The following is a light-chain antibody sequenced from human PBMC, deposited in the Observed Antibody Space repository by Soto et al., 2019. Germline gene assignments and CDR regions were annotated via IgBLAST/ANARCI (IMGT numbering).Light chain of an antibody. V-gene: IGLV2-14*01. CDR1: SSDGDDYKD. Sequence: QSALTQPASVSGSHGQSITISCTGISSDGDDYKDVSWYQQHPGKAPKLMIYEVTYRPSGVSNRFSGSKSGNTASLTISGLQAEDEADYYCSSYTSTTTVFGTGTKVTVL. CDR3: SSYTSTTTV. CDR2: EVT. J-gene: IGLJ1*01.